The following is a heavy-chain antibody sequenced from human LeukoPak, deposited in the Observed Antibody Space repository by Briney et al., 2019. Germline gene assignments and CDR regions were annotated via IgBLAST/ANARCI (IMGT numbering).Heavy chain of an antibody. CDR2: IYPGGSDT. V-gene: IGHV5-51*01. J-gene: IGHJ5*02. Sequence: GESLRISCKGSGYSFTSYWIGWVRQMPGKGLEWMGIIYPGGSDTRYSTSFQGQVTISADKSISTAYLQWSSLKASDTAMYYCAGPVVGATTQFDPWGQGTLVTVSS. D-gene: IGHD1-26*01. CDR1: GYSFTSYW. CDR3: AGPVVGATTQFDP.